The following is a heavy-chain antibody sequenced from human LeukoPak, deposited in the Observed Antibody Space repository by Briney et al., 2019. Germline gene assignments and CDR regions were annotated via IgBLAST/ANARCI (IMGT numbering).Heavy chain of an antibody. D-gene: IGHD6-19*01. CDR1: GRSISSSSYY. V-gene: IGHV4-39*01. CDR3: ANTKRGAWYADY. J-gene: IGHJ4*02. CDR2: IYYSGST. Sequence: SETLSLTCTVSGRSISSSSYYWGWIRQPPGKGLEWIGNIYYSGSTYYNPSLKSRVTISVDTSKNQFSLKLSSVTAADTAVYYCANTKRGAWYADYWGQGTLVTVSS.